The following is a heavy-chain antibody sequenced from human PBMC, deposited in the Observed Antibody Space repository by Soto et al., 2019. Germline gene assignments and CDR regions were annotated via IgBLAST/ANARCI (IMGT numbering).Heavy chain of an antibody. D-gene: IGHD2-15*01. CDR2: IIPIFGTA. V-gene: IGHV1-69*06. CDR1: GGTFSSYA. Sequence: QVQLVQSGAEVKKPGSSVKVSCKASGGTFSSYAISWVRQAPGQGLEWMGGIIPIFGTANYAQKFQGRVTITADKSTSTAYVELSSLRSEDTAVYYCALRMNCSGGSCYSYYYYYGMDVWGQGTTVTVSS. CDR3: ALRMNCSGGSCYSYYYYYGMDV. J-gene: IGHJ6*02.